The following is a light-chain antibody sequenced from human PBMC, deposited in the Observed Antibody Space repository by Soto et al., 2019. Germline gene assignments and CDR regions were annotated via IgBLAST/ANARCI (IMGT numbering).Light chain of an antibody. Sequence: EIVMTQSPATLSVSPGERATLSCRASQSVSSNLAWYQQKPGKAPRLLIYGASTRATGIPARFSGSGSGTEFALTVGSLQSEDFAVDYCQQYNNWPQTFGQGTKVDIK. V-gene: IGKV3-15*01. J-gene: IGKJ1*01. CDR1: QSVSSN. CDR3: QQYNNWPQT. CDR2: GAS.